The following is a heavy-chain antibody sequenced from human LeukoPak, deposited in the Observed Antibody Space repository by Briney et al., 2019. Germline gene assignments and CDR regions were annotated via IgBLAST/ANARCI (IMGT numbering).Heavy chain of an antibody. J-gene: IGHJ4*02. V-gene: IGHV3-11*01. CDR3: ARDRKDSSSWEYYFDY. D-gene: IGHD6-13*01. Sequence: GGSLRLSCVVFGSGFPFSKAWMSWVRQAPGKGLEWVSHISTSGSSIYYADSVKGRVTISRDNAKNSLYLQMNSLRAEDTAVYYCARDRKDSSSWEYYFDYWGQGTLVTVSS. CDR1: GFPFSKAW. CDR2: ISTSGSSI.